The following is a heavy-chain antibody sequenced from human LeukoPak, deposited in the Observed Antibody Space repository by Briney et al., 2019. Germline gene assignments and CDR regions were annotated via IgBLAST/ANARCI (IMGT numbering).Heavy chain of an antibody. J-gene: IGHJ5*02. D-gene: IGHD2-2*01. V-gene: IGHV1-2*02. CDR1: GYTLTGYY. CDR3: ANFRYCSGTNCP. CDR2: INPNSGGT. Sequence: GASVKVSCKASGYTLTGYYMHWVRQAPGQGLEWMGWINPNSGGTNYAQKFPGRVTMTRDTSISTAYVELSSLRSDDTAVYYCANFRYCSGTNCPWGQGTLVTVSS.